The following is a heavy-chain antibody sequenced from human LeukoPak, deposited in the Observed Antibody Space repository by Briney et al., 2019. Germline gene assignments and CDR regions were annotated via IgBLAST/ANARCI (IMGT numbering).Heavy chain of an antibody. CDR3: ARRAVSLDI. D-gene: IGHD4-11*01. V-gene: IGHV3-74*01. J-gene: IGHJ3*02. CDR1: GFTFSRYW. Sequence: GGSLRLSCAASGFTFSRYWMHWVRHAPGKGLVWVSRINSDGSRTSYADSVKGRFTISRDNAKNTLYLQMNRLRAEDTAVYYCARRAVSLDIWGQGTMVTVSS. CDR2: INSDGSRT.